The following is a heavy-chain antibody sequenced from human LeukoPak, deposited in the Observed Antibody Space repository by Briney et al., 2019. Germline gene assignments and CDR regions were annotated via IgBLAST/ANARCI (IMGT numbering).Heavy chain of an antibody. CDR1: GGSISSGTYH. Sequence: PSETLSLTCTVSGGSISSGTYHWGWIRQPPGKGLEWIGSISYTGTTYYTPFLKSRVTVSVDSSKNQFSLQLCSVTAADTAVYYCARHRYVIVRGEGWFDPWGQGTLVTVSS. D-gene: IGHD3-10*01. J-gene: IGHJ5*02. CDR3: ARHRYVIVRGEGWFDP. CDR2: ISYTGTT. V-gene: IGHV4-39*01.